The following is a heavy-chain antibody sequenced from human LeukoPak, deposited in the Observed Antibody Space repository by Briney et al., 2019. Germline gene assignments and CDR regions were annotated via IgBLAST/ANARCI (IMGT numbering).Heavy chain of an antibody. CDR2: IYYSGST. CDR1: GGSISSYY. J-gene: IGHJ4*02. Sequence: LETLSLTCTVSGGSISSYYWSWIRQPPGKGLEWIGYIYYSGSTNYNPSLKSRVTISVDTSKNQFSLKLSSVTAADTAVYYCAISSGWYYFDYWGQGTLVTVSS. V-gene: IGHV4-59*01. CDR3: AISSGWYYFDY. D-gene: IGHD6-19*01.